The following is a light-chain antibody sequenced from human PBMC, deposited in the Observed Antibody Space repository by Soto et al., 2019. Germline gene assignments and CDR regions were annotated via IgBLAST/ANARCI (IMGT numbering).Light chain of an antibody. V-gene: IGKV3D-20*02. CDR3: QQRSNWPLA. Sequence: EIVLTQSPGTLSLSPGERATLSCRASQSVRSNYLAWYQQKPGQAPRLLIYDASSRATGIPDRFSGSGSGTDFTLTINRLEPEDFAVYYCQQRSNWPLAFGQGTKVDIK. J-gene: IGKJ1*01. CDR1: QSVRSNY. CDR2: DAS.